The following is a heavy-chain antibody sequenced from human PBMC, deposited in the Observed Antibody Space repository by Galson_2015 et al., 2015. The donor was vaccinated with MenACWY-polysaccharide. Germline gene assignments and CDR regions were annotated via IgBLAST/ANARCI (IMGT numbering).Heavy chain of an antibody. CDR1: GFTFTSYA. Sequence: SLRLSCAASGFTFTSYAMSWVRQAPGKGLEWVSAIRSSGTNTYYADSVKGRFTISRDNSKNTLYLQMNSLGAEDTAVYYCAKDKGGGSYWGNTKIDYWGQGTLVTVSS. J-gene: IGHJ4*02. CDR2: IRSSGTNT. V-gene: IGHV3-23*01. D-gene: IGHD1-26*01. CDR3: AKDKGGGSYWGNTKIDY.